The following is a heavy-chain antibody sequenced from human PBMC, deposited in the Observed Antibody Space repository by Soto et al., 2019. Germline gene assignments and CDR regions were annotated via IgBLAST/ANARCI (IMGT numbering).Heavy chain of an antibody. Sequence: QVQLVQSGAEVKKPGASVKVSCKASGYTFTSYAMHWVRQAPGQRLEWMGWINAGNGNTKYSQTFQGRVTITRDTSASTAYMELSSLRSEDTAVYYCARDRGGYFWSGYHHYYYYGMDVWGQGTTVTVSS. CDR3: ARDRGGYFWSGYHHYYYYGMDV. D-gene: IGHD3-3*01. V-gene: IGHV1-3*01. J-gene: IGHJ6*02. CDR2: INAGNGNT. CDR1: GYTFTSYA.